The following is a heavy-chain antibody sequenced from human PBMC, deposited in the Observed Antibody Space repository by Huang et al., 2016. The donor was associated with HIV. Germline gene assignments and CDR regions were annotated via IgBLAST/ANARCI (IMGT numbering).Heavy chain of an antibody. J-gene: IGHJ1*01. Sequence: QVQLVQSGAEVGEPGASVNVSCKASGYTFTGYYIHWVRQAPGQGLEWMGWINPNSGGTNYAQKCQGRVTMTRDTSINTAYMELSRLRSDDTAVYYCAKAGRVIVGAREFFQHWGQGTLVIVSS. V-gene: IGHV1-2*02. D-gene: IGHD2-21*01. CDR2: INPNSGGT. CDR1: GYTFTGYY. CDR3: AKAGRVIVGAREFFQH.